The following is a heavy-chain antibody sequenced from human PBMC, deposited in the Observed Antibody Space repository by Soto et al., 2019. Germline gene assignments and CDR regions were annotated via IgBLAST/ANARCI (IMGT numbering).Heavy chain of an antibody. D-gene: IGHD3-3*01. J-gene: IGHJ6*02. CDR3: ARGGGITIFGVVIESYGMDV. V-gene: IGHV1-2*04. CDR1: GYTFTGYY. Sequence: ASVTVSCTASGYTFTGYYMHWVRQAPGQGLEWMGWINPNSGGTNYAQKFQGWVTMTRDTSISTAYMELSRLRSDDTAVYYCARGGGITIFGVVIESYGMDVWGQGTTVTVSS. CDR2: INPNSGGT.